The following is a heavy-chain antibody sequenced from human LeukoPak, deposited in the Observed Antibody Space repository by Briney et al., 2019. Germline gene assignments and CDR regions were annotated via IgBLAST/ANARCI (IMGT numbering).Heavy chain of an antibody. CDR3: ARDGYYDSSGYNH. Sequence: SETLSLTCTVSGGSISSSSYYWGWIRQPPGKGLEWIGSIYYSGSTYYNPSLKSRVTISVDTSKNQFSLKLSSVTAADTAVYYCARDGYYDSSGYNHWGQGTLVTVSS. CDR1: GGSISSSSYY. V-gene: IGHV4-39*07. J-gene: IGHJ4*02. CDR2: IYYSGST. D-gene: IGHD3-22*01.